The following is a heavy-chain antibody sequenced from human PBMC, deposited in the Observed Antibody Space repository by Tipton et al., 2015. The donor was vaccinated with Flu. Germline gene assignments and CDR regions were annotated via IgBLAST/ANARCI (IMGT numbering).Heavy chain of an antibody. Sequence: SLRLSCAASGFTFSSYAMHWVRQAPGKGLEWVAVISYDGSNKYYADSVKGRFTISRDNSKNTLYLQMNSLRAEDTAVYYCARDARPGGIFGVDPESDFYYGMDVGGQGTTVTVSS. D-gene: IGHD3-3*01. J-gene: IGHJ6*02. CDR3: ARDARPGGIFGVDPESDFYYGMDV. CDR1: GFTFSSYA. V-gene: IGHV3-30-3*01. CDR2: ISYDGSNK.